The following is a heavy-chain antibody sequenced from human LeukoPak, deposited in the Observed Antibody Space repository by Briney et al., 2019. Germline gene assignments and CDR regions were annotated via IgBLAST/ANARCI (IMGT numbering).Heavy chain of an antibody. V-gene: IGHV4-34*01. CDR2: INDSGST. CDR3: ARGGGDYYMDV. Sequence: PSETLSLTCAVYGGSFSDYYWSWIRQPPGKGLEWIGEINDSGSTNYSPSLKSRVTLSADTSRNQFSLKLSSVTAADTAVYYCARGGGDYYMDVWDEGTTVTVSS. D-gene: IGHD3-16*01. J-gene: IGHJ6*03. CDR1: GGSFSDYY.